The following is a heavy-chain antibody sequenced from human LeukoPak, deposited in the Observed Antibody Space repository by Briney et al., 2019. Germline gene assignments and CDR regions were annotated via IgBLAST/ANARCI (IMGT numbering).Heavy chain of an antibody. J-gene: IGHJ6*02. Sequence: GGSLRLSCAASGFTFSSYDMHWVRQATGKGLEWVSAIGTAGDPYYPGSVKGRFTISRENAKNSLYLQMNSLRAGETAVYYCARGAVAGQYYYYCMDVWGQGTTVTVSS. V-gene: IGHV3-13*05. D-gene: IGHD6-19*01. CDR1: GFTFSSYD. CDR2: IGTAGDP. CDR3: ARGAVAGQYYYYCMDV.